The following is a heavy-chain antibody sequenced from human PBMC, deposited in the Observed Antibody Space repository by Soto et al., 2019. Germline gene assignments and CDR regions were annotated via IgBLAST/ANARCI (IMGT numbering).Heavy chain of an antibody. Sequence: QVQLVQSGAEEKKPGDSVKVSCKASGYTFTNYAIHWVRQAPGQGLEWMGWINAGNDNTKYSQKFQGRVTITRDTSASTAYMELSSLKSEDTAVYYCARDYTATTGHPDYWGQGTLVTVSS. CDR2: INAGNDNT. CDR1: GYTFTNYA. J-gene: IGHJ4*02. V-gene: IGHV1-3*05. CDR3: ARDYTATTGHPDY. D-gene: IGHD1-1*01.